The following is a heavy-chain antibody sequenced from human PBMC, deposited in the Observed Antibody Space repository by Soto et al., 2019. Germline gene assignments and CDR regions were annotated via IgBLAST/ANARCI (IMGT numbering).Heavy chain of an antibody. J-gene: IGHJ5*02. CDR1: GGTFSTYT. V-gene: IGHV1-69*08. Sequence: QVQLVQSGAEVKKPGSSVKVSCKSSGGTFSTYTITWVRQAPGQGLEWMGRIIPIIGIINYAQTFQGRVTISADKFTVTAYMELTGLRSDDTAVYYCAGDPDSHYNDSHASSYPWGQGTLVTVSS. CDR2: IIPIIGII. CDR3: AGDPDSHYNDSHASSYP. D-gene: IGHD4-4*01.